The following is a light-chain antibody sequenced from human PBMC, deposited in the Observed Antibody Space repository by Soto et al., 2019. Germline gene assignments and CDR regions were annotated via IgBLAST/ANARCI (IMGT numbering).Light chain of an antibody. CDR3: VLYVGSGISV. J-gene: IGLJ2*01. Sequence: QTVVTQEPSFSVSPGGTVTLTCGLNSSSVSTSYYPSWYQQTPGQAPRTLIYSTNTRSSGVPDRFSGSILGNKAALTITGAQADDESDYYCVLYVGSGISVFGGGTKLTVL. CDR1: SSSVSTSYY. V-gene: IGLV8-61*01. CDR2: STN.